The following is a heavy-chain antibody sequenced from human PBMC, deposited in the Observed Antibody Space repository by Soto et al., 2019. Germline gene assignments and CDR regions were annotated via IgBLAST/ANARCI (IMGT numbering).Heavy chain of an antibody. V-gene: IGHV4-59*01. CDR1: VGSISSYY. Sequence: WETLSLTCTFSVGSISSYYWSCIRQPPGKGLEWIGYIYYSGSTNYNPSLKSRVTISVDTSKNQFSLKLSSVTAADTAVYYCARPDWGNAFDIWGQGTMVTVSS. CDR3: ARPDWGNAFDI. CDR2: IYYSGST. D-gene: IGHD3-16*01. J-gene: IGHJ3*02.